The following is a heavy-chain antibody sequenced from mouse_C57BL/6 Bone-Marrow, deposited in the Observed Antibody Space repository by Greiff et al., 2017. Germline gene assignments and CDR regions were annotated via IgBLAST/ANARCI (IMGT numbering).Heavy chain of an antibody. CDR1: GFSFNTYA. V-gene: IGHV10-1*01. CDR2: IRSKSNNYAT. Sequence: GGGLVQPKGSLKLSCAASGFSFNTYAMNWVRQAPGKGLEWVARIRSKSNNYATYYADSVKDRFTISRDDSESMLYLQMNNLKTEDTAMYYCVRHSKGAMDYWGQGTSGTVSS. CDR3: VRHSKGAMDY. D-gene: IGHD2-5*01. J-gene: IGHJ4*01.